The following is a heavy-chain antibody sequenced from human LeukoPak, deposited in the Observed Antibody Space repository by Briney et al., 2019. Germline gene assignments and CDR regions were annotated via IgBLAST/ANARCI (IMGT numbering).Heavy chain of an antibody. CDR2: ISRRSDDI. CDR3: ATYSTRNAREFQS. Sequence: GGSLRLSCVGSGFTFSSYGMNWVRQAPGKGLEWVSFISRRSDDINYADFVKDRFTISRDNAKMSLYLQMNSLRVEDTAVYYCATYSTRNAREFQSWGQGTLVTVSS. V-gene: IGHV3-21*05. D-gene: IGHD4-11*01. J-gene: IGHJ1*01. CDR1: GFTFSSYG.